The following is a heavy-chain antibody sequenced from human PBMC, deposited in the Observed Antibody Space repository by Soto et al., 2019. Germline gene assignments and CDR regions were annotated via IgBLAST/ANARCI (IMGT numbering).Heavy chain of an antibody. J-gene: IGHJ4*02. D-gene: IGHD6-13*01. CDR1: GFTFSSYS. CDR2: ISSSSSTI. CDR3: ARGIGSSIAACYFDY. Sequence: EVQLVESGGGLVQPGGSLRLSCAASGFTFSSYSMNWVRQAPGKGLEWVSYISSSSSTIYYADSVKGRFTISRDNAKNSPYLQMNSLRDEDTAVYYCARGIGSSIAACYFDYWGQGTLVTVSS. V-gene: IGHV3-48*02.